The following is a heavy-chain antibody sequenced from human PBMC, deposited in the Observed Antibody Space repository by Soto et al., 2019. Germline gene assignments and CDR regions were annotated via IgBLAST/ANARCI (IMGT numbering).Heavy chain of an antibody. V-gene: IGHV4-34*01. CDR1: GGSFSGYY. D-gene: IGHD6-13*01. Sequence: SETLSLTCAVYGGSFSGYYWSWIRQPPGKGLEWIGEINHSGSTNYNPSLKSRVTISVDTSKNQFSLKLSSVTAADTAVYYCARVGQQLVRHFDYWGQGTLVTVSS. J-gene: IGHJ4*02. CDR3: ARVGQQLVRHFDY. CDR2: INHSGST.